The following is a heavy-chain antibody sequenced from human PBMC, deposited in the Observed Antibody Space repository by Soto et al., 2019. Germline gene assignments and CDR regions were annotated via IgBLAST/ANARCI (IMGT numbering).Heavy chain of an antibody. V-gene: IGHV1-2*02. Sequence: ASVKVSCKASGYTFTGYYMHWVRQAPGQGLEWMGWISPNSGDTNYAQKLQGRVTMTTDTSTSTAYMELRSLRSDDTAVYYCATAGNYDSSGRDFWGQGTLVTSPQ. D-gene: IGHD3-22*01. CDR2: ISPNSGDT. CDR1: GYTFTGYY. CDR3: ATAGNYDSSGRDF. J-gene: IGHJ4*02.